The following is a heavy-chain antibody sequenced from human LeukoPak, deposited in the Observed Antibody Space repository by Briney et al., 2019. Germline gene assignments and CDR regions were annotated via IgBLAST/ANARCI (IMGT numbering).Heavy chain of an antibody. CDR2: ISGSGGST. D-gene: IGHD6-19*01. J-gene: IGHJ5*02. CDR3: ATKQWLVRGWFDP. CDR1: GFTFSSYA. V-gene: IGHV3-23*01. Sequence: GGSLRLSCAASGFTFSSYAMSWVRQAPGKGLEWVSAISGSGGSTYYADSVKGRFTISRDNSKNTLYLQMNSLTAEDTAVYYCATKQWLVRGWFDPWGQGTLATVSS.